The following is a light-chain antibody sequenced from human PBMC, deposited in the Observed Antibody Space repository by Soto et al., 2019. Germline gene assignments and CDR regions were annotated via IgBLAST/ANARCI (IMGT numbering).Light chain of an antibody. CDR3: SSYTSSSTLL. CDR2: DVT. V-gene: IGLV2-14*03. CDR1: SRDVGGYNY. J-gene: IGLJ2*01. Sequence: QSALTQPPSVSGSPGQSITISCTGTSRDVGGYNYVSWYQQHPGKAPKLMIYDVTSRPSGISYRFSGSKSGNTASLTISGLQAEDEADYYCSSYTSSSTLLFGGGTKVTVL.